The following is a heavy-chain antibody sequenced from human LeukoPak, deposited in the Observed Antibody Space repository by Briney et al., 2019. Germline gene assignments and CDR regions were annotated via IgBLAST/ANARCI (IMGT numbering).Heavy chain of an antibody. V-gene: IGHV1-69*13. D-gene: IGHD3-22*01. CDR3: ARGGYISWYYYDSSGYDAFDI. Sequence: SVKVSCKASGGTFSSYAISWVRQAPGQGLEWMGGIIPIFGTANYAQKFQGRVTITADESTSTAYMELSSLRSVDTAVYYCARGGYISWYYYDSSGYDAFDIWGQGTMVTVSS. J-gene: IGHJ3*02. CDR2: IIPIFGTA. CDR1: GGTFSSYA.